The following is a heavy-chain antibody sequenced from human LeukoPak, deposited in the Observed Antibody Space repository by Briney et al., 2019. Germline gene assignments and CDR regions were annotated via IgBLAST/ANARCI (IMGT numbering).Heavy chain of an antibody. CDR3: TRLLTGYYYFDY. CDR2: IRSKAYGGTT. D-gene: IGHD3-9*01. V-gene: IGHV3-49*03. Sequence: GRSLRLSCTASGFXFCDYAMSWFRQAPGKGREWVGFIRSKAYGGTTEYAASVKGRFTISGDDSKSIAYLQMNSLKTEDSAVYYCTRLLTGYYYFDYWGQGTLVTVSS. J-gene: IGHJ4*02. CDR1: GFXFCDYA.